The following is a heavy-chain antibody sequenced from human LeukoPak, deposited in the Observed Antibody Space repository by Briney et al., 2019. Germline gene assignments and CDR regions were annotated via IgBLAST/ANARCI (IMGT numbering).Heavy chain of an antibody. J-gene: IGHJ2*01. Sequence: PSETPSLTCTVSGGSISSSSYYWGWIRQPPGKGLEWIGSIYYSGSTYYNPSLKSRVTISVDTSKNQFSLKLSSVTAADTAVYYCAAYGDPNWYFDLWGRGTLVTVSS. V-gene: IGHV4-39*05. CDR3: AAYGDPNWYFDL. CDR2: IYYSGST. D-gene: IGHD4-17*01. CDR1: GGSISSSSYY.